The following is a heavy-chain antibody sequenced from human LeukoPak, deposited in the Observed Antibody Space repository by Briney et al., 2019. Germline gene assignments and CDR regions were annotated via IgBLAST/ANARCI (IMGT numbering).Heavy chain of an antibody. CDR1: GFTFSSYG. V-gene: IGHV3-30*18. D-gene: IGHD3-10*01. J-gene: IGHJ4*02. Sequence: GRSLRLSCAASGFTFSSYGVHWVRQAPGKGLEWVAVISHDGSDSHYADSVKGRFTISRDNSKNTVYPQMSSLRPEDTAVYFCAKELYFGSGSYPDYWGQGTLVRVSS. CDR3: AKELYFGSGSYPDY. CDR2: ISHDGSDS.